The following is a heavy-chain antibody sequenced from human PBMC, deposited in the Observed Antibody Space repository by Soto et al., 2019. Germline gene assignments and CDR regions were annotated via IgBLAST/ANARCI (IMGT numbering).Heavy chain of an antibody. CDR3: AKSLVMPAEAAGNFWYYYYGMDV. D-gene: IGHD6-13*01. CDR2: ISGSGGST. CDR1: GFTFSSYA. J-gene: IGHJ6*02. V-gene: IGHV3-23*01. Sequence: PGGSLRLSCAASGFTFSSYAMSWVRQAPGKGLEWVSAISGSGGSTYYADSVKGRFTISRDNSKNTLYLQMNSLRAEDTAVYYCAKSLVMPAEAAGNFWYYYYGMDVWGQGTTVTVYS.